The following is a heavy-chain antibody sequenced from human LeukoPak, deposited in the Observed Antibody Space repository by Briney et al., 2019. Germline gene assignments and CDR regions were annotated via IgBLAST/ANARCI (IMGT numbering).Heavy chain of an antibody. Sequence: GGSLRLSCAASGNYWMHWVRQAPGKGLVWVSHVNSDGSWTSHADSVKGRFTISRDNAKNSLYLQMSNLRAEDTAVYFCARGGGLDVWGQGATVTVSS. J-gene: IGHJ6*02. CDR1: GNYW. D-gene: IGHD3-16*01. CDR2: VNSDGSWT. V-gene: IGHV3-74*01. CDR3: ARGGGLDV.